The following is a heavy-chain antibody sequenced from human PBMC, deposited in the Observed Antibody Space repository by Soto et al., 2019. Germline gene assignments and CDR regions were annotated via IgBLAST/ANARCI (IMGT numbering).Heavy chain of an antibody. CDR1: GNSFTTFW. CDR3: ARQGYSYGYDY. V-gene: IGHV5-51*01. CDR2: IYPGDSDT. J-gene: IGHJ4*02. D-gene: IGHD5-18*01. Sequence: VESLKISCQGSGNSFTTFWIAWVRQMPGEGLEWMGIIYPGDSDTRYSPSFQGQVTISADKSISTAYLHWSSLKASDTAMYYCARQGYSYGYDYWGQGTLVTVSS.